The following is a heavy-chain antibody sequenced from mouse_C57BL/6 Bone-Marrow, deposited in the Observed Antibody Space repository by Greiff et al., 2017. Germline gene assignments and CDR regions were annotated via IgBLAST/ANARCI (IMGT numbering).Heavy chain of an antibody. J-gene: IGHJ4*01. Sequence: QVQLQQPGAELVKPGASVKLSCKASGYTFTSYWMHWVKQRPGQGLEWIGMIHPNSGSTNYNEKFKSKATLTVDKSSSTAYMQLSSLTSEDSAVYYCARGGTVFYYYAMDFWGQGTSVTVTS. CDR3: ARGGTVFYYYAMDF. CDR2: IHPNSGST. V-gene: IGHV1-64*01. CDR1: GYTFTSYW. D-gene: IGHD1-1*01.